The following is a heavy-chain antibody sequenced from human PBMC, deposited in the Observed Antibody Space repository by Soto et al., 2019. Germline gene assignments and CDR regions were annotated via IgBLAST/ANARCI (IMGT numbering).Heavy chain of an antibody. CDR1: GFTFYNYG. CDR2: ISSDGRDK. CDR3: AKDQGIAASHGID. D-gene: IGHD6-13*01. J-gene: IGHJ3*01. V-gene: IGHV3-30*18. Sequence: QVQLVESGGGVVQPGTSLRLSCAASGFTFYNYGMHWVRQAPGTGLEWVANISSDGRDKYYADSVRGRLTISRDNSKNTVYLQMYSLRVDDTAVYYCAKDQGIAASHGIDWGQGTMVTVSS.